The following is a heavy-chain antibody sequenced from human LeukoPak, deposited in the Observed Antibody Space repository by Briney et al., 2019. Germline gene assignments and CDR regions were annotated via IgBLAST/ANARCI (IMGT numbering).Heavy chain of an antibody. CDR1: GGSLSSYY. CDR2: IYTSGST. CDR3: ARAIVVVPAAKAWWFDP. D-gene: IGHD2-2*01. Sequence: PSETLSLTCTVSGGSLSSYYWSWIRQPAGKGLEWIGRIYTSGSTNYNPSLKSRVTMSVDTSKNQFSLKLSSVTAADTAVYYCARAIVVVPAAKAWWFDPWGQGTLVTVSS. J-gene: IGHJ5*02. V-gene: IGHV4-4*07.